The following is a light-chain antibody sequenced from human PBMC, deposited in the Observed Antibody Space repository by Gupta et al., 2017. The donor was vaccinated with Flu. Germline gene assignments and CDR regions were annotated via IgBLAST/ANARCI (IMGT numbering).Light chain of an antibody. CDR3: ATWDDSLSAVV. Sequence: RVTFACYGGNSDIGINYVYWYQQRPGAAPKLIIYKSNQRPSGVPDRFSGSKSGTSASLAISGFRSEDEAEYYCATWDDSLSAVVFGGGTKLTVL. V-gene: IGLV1-47*01. CDR1: NSDIGINY. J-gene: IGLJ2*01. CDR2: KSN.